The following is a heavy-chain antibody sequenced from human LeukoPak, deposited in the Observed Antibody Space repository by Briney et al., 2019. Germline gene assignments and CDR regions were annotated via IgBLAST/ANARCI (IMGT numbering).Heavy chain of an antibody. CDR1: GFTFSSYG. J-gene: IGHJ4*02. D-gene: IGHD2-15*01. V-gene: IGHV3-23*01. Sequence: GGSLRLSCAASGFTFSSYGMSWVRQAPGKGLEWVSAISGSGGSTYYADSVKGRFTISRDNSKNTLYLQMNSLRAEDTAVYYCAKARYCSGGSCCRGWKEFDYWGQGTLVTVSS. CDR2: ISGSGGST. CDR3: AKARYCSGGSCCRGWKEFDY.